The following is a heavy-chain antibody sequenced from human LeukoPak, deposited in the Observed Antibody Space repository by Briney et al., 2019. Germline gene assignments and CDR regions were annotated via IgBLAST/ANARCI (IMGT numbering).Heavy chain of an antibody. J-gene: IGHJ4*02. CDR1: GYTFTSYD. CDR3: AGRDSGSYMIDY. Sequence: ASVKVSCKASGYTFTSYDINWVRQATGQGLEWMGWVNPNSGNTGYAQKFQGRVTMTRNTSISTAYMELSSLRSEDTAVYYCAGRDSGSYMIDYWGQGTLVTASS. CDR2: VNPNSGNT. V-gene: IGHV1-8*01. D-gene: IGHD1-26*01.